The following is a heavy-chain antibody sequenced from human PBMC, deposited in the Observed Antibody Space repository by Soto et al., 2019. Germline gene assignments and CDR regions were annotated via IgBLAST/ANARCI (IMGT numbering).Heavy chain of an antibody. Sequence: GGSLRLSCAASGFTFSSYSMNWVRQAPGKGLEWVSYISSSSSTIYYADSVKGRFTISRDNAKNSLYLQMNSLRDEDTAVYYCASDNYYDSSGYYPMFQHWGQGTLVTVSS. V-gene: IGHV3-48*02. J-gene: IGHJ1*01. CDR2: ISSSSSTI. D-gene: IGHD3-22*01. CDR3: ASDNYYDSSGYYPMFQH. CDR1: GFTFSSYS.